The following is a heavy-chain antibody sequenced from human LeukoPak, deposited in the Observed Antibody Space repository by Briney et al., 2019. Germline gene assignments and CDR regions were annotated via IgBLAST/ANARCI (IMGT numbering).Heavy chain of an antibody. D-gene: IGHD6-13*01. Sequence: ASVKVSCKASGYSFTGYYMHWVRQAPGQGLEWMGWINPNSGGTNYAQKFQGWVTMTRDTSISTAYMELSRLRSDDTAVYYCARGGSSWGYYYYYGMDVWGEGTTVTVSS. V-gene: IGHV1-2*04. CDR2: INPNSGGT. CDR1: GYSFTGYY. CDR3: ARGGSSWGYYYYYGMDV. J-gene: IGHJ6*04.